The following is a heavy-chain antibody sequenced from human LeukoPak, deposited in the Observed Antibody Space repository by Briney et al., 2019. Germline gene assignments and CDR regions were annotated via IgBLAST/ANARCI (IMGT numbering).Heavy chain of an antibody. CDR1: GFTFSSFC. D-gene: IGHD3-10*01. Sequence: GGSLRLSCAVYGFTFSSFCMSWVRQTPGKWLEWVSSISGSGGSTYYADAEKGRFTISRDNYKNTLYLQMNSLRVEDTALYYYAKDLALSQLGKLDYWGQGTLVTVSS. J-gene: IGHJ4*02. CDR2: ISGSGGST. CDR3: AKDLALSQLGKLDY. V-gene: IGHV3-23*01.